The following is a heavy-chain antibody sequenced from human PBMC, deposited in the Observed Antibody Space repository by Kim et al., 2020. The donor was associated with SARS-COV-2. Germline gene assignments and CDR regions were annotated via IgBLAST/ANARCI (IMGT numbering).Heavy chain of an antibody. J-gene: IGHJ5*02. Sequence: SETLSLTCTVSGGSISSYYWSWIRQPPGKGLEWIGYIYYSGSTNYNPSLKSRVTISVDTSKNQFSLKLSSVTAADTSVYYCARDGGLRRFDPWGQGTLVTVSS. D-gene: IGHD3-16*01. CDR1: GGSISSYY. CDR3: ARDGGLRRFDP. CDR2: IYYSGST. V-gene: IGHV4-59*01.